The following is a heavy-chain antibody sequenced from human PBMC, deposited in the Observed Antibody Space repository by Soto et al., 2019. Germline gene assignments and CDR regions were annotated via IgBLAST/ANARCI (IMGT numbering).Heavy chain of an antibody. CDR2: IYYSGTT. D-gene: IGHD6-19*01. J-gene: IGHJ4*02. CDR3: ASAFGGWPPDS. CDR1: GDSITSNSYF. Sequence: SETLSLTCTVSGDSITSNSYFCAWIRQPPGKGLEWIGSIYYSGTTYYNPSLKSRVAISVDTSKKQFSLNLTSVTAADTAVYYCASAFGGWPPDSWGQGTLVTV. V-gene: IGHV4-39*07.